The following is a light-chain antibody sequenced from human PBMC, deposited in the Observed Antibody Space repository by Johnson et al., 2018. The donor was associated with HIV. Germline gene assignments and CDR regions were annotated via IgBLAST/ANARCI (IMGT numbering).Light chain of an antibody. CDR1: SSNIGNNY. Sequence: QSVLTQPPSVSAAPGQKVTISCSGSSSNIGNNYVFWYQQFPVTAPKLLIYENNKRPSGIPDRFSGSKSGTSATLGITGLQTGDEADYYCGTWDSSLSAFYVFGTGTKITVL. CDR3: GTWDSSLSAFYV. V-gene: IGLV1-51*02. J-gene: IGLJ1*01. CDR2: ENN.